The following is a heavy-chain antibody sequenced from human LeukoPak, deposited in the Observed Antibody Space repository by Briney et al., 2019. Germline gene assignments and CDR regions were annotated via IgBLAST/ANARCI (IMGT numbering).Heavy chain of an antibody. J-gene: IGHJ3*02. D-gene: IGHD5-12*01. CDR3: ARGLVLATDDAFDI. Sequence: SETLSLTCTVSGGSIRSYFWSWLRQPPGKGLEWIGYIWDTEITDYNPSLKSRVTISLDTSKNHFSLKLRSVTAADTALYFCARGLVLATDDAFDIWGQGTLDTVSS. CDR2: IWDTEIT. V-gene: IGHV4-59*01. CDR1: GGSIRSYF.